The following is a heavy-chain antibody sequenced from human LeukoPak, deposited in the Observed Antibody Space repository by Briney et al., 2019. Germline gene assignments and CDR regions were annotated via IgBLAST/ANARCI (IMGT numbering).Heavy chain of an antibody. CDR2: INQDGNET. D-gene: IGHD5-18*01. CDR3: ARGGRGYTDNWFDP. CDR1: RFTFSSSS. Sequence: PGGSLRLSCAASRFTFSSSSMTWVRQAPGKGLEWVANINQDGNETYYVDSVKGRFTISRDNAKNSLYLQMNSLRAEDTAVYYCARGGRGYTDNWFDPWGQGTLVTVSS. V-gene: IGHV3-7*01. J-gene: IGHJ5*02.